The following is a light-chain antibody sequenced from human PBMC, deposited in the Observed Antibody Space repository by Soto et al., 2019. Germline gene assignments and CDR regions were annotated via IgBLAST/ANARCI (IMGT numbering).Light chain of an antibody. CDR2: GAS. CDR1: QSFSSN. CDR3: QQYNGAPVT. V-gene: IGKV3-15*01. J-gene: IGKJ1*01. Sequence: EIVMTQSPATLSVSPGERATLSCRASQSFSSNLAWYQQKPGQAPRLLIYGASTRATGIPARFSGSGSGTEFTLTISSLQSEDFAVYYCQQYNGAPVTFGQGTKVEIK.